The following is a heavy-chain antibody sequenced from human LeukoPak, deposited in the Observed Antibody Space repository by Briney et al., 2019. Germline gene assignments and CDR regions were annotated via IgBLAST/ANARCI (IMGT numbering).Heavy chain of an antibody. CDR3: ARHTPGGDPLRFLSP. CDR2: INHSGGT. Sequence: PSETLSLTCAVYGGSFSGYYWSWIPHPPGKGRKWIGEINHSGGTNYNPSLKSRVTISVDTSKNQFSLKLSSVTAADTAVYCCARHTPGGDPLRFLSPWGQGTLVTVSS. J-gene: IGHJ4*02. V-gene: IGHV4-34*01. CDR1: GGSFSGYY. D-gene: IGHD3-3*01.